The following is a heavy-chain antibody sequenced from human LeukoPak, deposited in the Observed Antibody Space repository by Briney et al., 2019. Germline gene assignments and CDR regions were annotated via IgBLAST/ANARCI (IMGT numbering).Heavy chain of an antibody. CDR1: GFTFSSYS. Sequence: PGGSLRLSCAASGFTFSSYSMNWVRQAPGKGLEWVSSISSSSSYIYYADSVKGRFTISRDDAKNSLYLQMNSLRAEDTAVYYCARDTIETYCSSTSCYRGGDNYYYYYYMDVWGKGTTVTVSS. V-gene: IGHV3-21*01. CDR2: ISSSSSYI. D-gene: IGHD2-2*01. CDR3: ARDTIETYCSSTSCYRGGDNYYYYYYMDV. J-gene: IGHJ6*03.